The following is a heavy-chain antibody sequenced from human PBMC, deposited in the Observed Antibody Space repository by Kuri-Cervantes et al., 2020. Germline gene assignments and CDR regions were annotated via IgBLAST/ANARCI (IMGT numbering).Heavy chain of an antibody. J-gene: IGHJ6*02. CDR2: IYSDGST. Sequence: GESLKISCAASGFTVSSNYMSWVRQAPGKGLEWVSVIYSDGSTYYADSVKGRFTISRDNSKNTLYLQMNSLRAEDTAVYYCARAIGLYQLLAGGYYYGMDVWGQGTTVTVSS. CDR1: GFTVSSNY. V-gene: IGHV3-53*05. CDR3: ARAIGLYQLLAGGYYYGMDV. D-gene: IGHD2-2*01.